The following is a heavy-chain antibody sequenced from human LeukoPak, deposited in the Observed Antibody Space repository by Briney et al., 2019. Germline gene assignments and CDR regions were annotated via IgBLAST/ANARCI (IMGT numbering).Heavy chain of an antibody. J-gene: IGHJ4*02. CDR2: LSYDGSNK. Sequence: GRSLRLSCAASGFTFSSYGMHWVRLAPGKGRVWVAVLSYDGSNKYYADSVKGRFTISRDNSKNTLYLQMHSLRAEDTAVYYCAKGGRGSGSYFWYFDYWGQGTLVTVSS. CDR3: AKGGRGSGSYFWYFDY. CDR1: GFTFSSYG. V-gene: IGHV3-30*18. D-gene: IGHD3-10*01.